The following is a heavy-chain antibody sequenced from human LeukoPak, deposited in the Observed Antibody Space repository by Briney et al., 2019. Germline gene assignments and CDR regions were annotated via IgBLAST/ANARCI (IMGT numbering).Heavy chain of an antibody. Sequence: PGGCLRLSCAASGFTVSSNYMSWVRQAPGKGLEWVAVIWYDGSNKYYADSVKGRFTISRDNSKNTLYLQMNSLRAEDTAVYYCAKSMTLQWRGFFDLWGRGTHVTVSS. CDR1: GFTVSSNY. CDR3: AKSMTLQWRGFFDL. CDR2: IWYDGSNK. D-gene: IGHD6-19*01. J-gene: IGHJ2*01. V-gene: IGHV3-33*06.